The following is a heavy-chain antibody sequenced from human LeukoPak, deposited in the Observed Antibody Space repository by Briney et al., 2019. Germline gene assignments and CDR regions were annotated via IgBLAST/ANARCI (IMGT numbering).Heavy chain of an antibody. V-gene: IGHV4-34*01. D-gene: IGHD3-10*02. J-gene: IGHJ6*03. CDR2: INHSGST. CDR3: ARAFSRRCSHYYYYMDV. CDR1: GGSFSGYY. Sequence: SETLSLTCAVYGGSFSGYYWSWIRQPPGKGLEWIGEINHSGSTNYNPSLKSRVTISVDTSKNQFSLKLSSVTAADTAVYYCARAFSRRCSHYYYYMDVWGKGTTVTVSS.